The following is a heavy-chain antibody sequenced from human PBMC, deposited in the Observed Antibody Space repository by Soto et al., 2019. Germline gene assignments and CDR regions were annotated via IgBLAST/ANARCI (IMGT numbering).Heavy chain of an antibody. J-gene: IGHJ4*02. D-gene: IGHD2-2*02. V-gene: IGHV4-31*03. CDR3: GLGAAPKPYFDY. Sequence: QVQLQESGPGLVKPSQTLSLTCTVSGGSISSGGYYWSWIRQHPGKGLEWVGYIYYSGSTYYNPSLKSRVTISVDTSKNQFSLKLSSVTAADTAVYYCGLGAAPKPYFDYWGQGTLVTVSS. CDR1: GGSISSGGYY. CDR2: IYYSGST.